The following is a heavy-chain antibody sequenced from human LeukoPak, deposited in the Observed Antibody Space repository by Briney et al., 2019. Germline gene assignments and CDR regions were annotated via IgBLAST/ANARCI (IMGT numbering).Heavy chain of an antibody. V-gene: IGHV5-51*01. Sequence: GESLKISCKGSGYSLTSYWIGWVRQMPGKGLEWMGIIYPGDSDTRYSPSFQGQVTISADKSISTAYLQWSSLKASDTAMYYCARHLEMATISPDYWGQGTLVTVSS. D-gene: IGHD5-24*01. CDR2: IYPGDSDT. J-gene: IGHJ4*02. CDR3: ARHLEMATISPDY. CDR1: GYSLTSYW.